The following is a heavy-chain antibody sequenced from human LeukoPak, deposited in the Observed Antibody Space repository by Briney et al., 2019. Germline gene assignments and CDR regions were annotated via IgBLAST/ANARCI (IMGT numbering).Heavy chain of an antibody. V-gene: IGHV1-46*01. CDR1: GYTFTSYY. CDR2: INPSGGST. Sequence: ASVKVSCKASGYTFTSYYMHRVRQAPGQGLEWMGIINPSGGSTSYAQKFQGRVTMTRDTSTSTVYMELSSLRSEDTAVYYCARDDRPPDYYDSSGYYGYWGQGTLVTVSS. J-gene: IGHJ4*02. D-gene: IGHD3-22*01. CDR3: ARDDRPPDYYDSSGYYGY.